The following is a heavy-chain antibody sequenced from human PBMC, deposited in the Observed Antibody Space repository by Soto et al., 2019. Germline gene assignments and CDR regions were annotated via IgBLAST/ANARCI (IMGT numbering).Heavy chain of an antibody. CDR1: GFTVSSNY. J-gene: IGHJ4*02. D-gene: IGHD6-19*01. CDR3: AREPAGQWLYFDY. Sequence: EVQLVESGGGLVQPGGSLRLSCASSGFTVSSNYMSWVRQAPGKGLEWVSVIYSGGSTYYADSVKCRFTISRDNSKNTLYLQMNSLRADDTAVYYCAREPAGQWLYFDYWGQGTLVTVSS. CDR2: IYSGGST. V-gene: IGHV3-66*01.